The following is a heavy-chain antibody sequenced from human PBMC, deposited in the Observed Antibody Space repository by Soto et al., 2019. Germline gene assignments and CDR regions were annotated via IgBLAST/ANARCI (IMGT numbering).Heavy chain of an antibody. V-gene: IGHV3-23*01. J-gene: IGHJ6*03. CDR3: AKAIGSGWYYYNSYMDG. CDR1: GFTFSNYA. CDR2: ISGSGGAI. D-gene: IGHD6-19*01. Sequence: GGSLRLSCAASGFTFSNYAMNWVRQAPGKGLEWVSDISGSGGAIYYADSVKGRFTISRDNSKNTLYLQMNNLRAEDTAIYFCAKAIGSGWYYYNSYMDGWGKGTTVTVSS.